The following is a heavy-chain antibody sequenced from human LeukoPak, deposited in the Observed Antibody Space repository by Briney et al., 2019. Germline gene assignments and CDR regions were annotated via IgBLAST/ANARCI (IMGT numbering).Heavy chain of an antibody. CDR1: GGSISSGDYY. Sequence: PSETLSLTCTVSGGSISSGDYYWSWIRQPPGKGLEWIGYIYYSGSTYYNPSLKSRVTILVDTSKNQFSLKLSSVTAADTAVYYCARGRIAAAGPAYNWFDPWGQGTLVTVSS. CDR3: ARGRIAAAGPAYNWFDP. D-gene: IGHD6-13*01. CDR2: IYYSGST. V-gene: IGHV4-30-4*01. J-gene: IGHJ5*02.